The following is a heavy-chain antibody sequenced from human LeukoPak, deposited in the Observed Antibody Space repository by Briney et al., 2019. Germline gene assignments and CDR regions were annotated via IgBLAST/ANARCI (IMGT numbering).Heavy chain of an antibody. V-gene: IGHV3-48*01. J-gene: IGHJ4*02. CDR3: ARDSDDYGDYVR. CDR2: ISRDSDIR. Sequence: GGSLRLSCAASGFIFGRDSMNWVRQAPGRGLEWISYISRDSDIRYYADSVRGRFHISRDNARNSLYLQMNSLRADDTAMYYCARDSDDYGDYVRWGQGTLVTVSS. D-gene: IGHD4-17*01. CDR1: GFIFGRDS.